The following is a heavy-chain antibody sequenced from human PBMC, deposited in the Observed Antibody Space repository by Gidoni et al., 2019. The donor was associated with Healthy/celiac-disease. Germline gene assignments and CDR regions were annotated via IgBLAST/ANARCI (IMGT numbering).Heavy chain of an antibody. V-gene: IGHV1-46*01. CDR2: INPSGGNT. CDR3: ATFPGIAVAAADGLDV. Sequence: QVQLVQSGAEVKKPGASVKVSCKASGDTFTPLYMHWVRQAPGQGLERMGIINPSGGNTSYAQKFQGRVTMTRDTATSTVYMELSSLRSEDTAVYYCATFPGIAVAAADGLDVWGQGTTVTVSS. D-gene: IGHD6-19*01. CDR1: GDTFTPLY. J-gene: IGHJ6*02.